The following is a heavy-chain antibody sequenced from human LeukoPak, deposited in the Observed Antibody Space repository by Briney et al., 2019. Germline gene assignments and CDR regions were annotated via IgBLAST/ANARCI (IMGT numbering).Heavy chain of an antibody. J-gene: IGHJ6*02. Sequence: SETLSLTCTVSGGSVSSGSYYWSWIRQPPGKGLEWIGYIYYSGSTNYNPSLKSRVTISVDTSKNQFSLKLSSVTAADTAVYYCARDGAAAGTYYYYGMDVWGQGTTVTVSS. D-gene: IGHD6-13*01. CDR1: GGSVSSGSYY. CDR3: ARDGAAAGTYYYYGMDV. CDR2: IYYSGST. V-gene: IGHV4-61*01.